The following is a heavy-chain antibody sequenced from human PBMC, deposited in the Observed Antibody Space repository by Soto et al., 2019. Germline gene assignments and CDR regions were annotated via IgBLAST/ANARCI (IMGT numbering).Heavy chain of an antibody. CDR1: GASISSDNYY. J-gene: IGHJ5*02. D-gene: IGHD5-18*01. Sequence: SETLSLTCSVSGASISSDNYYWGWIRQTPGKGLEWIGSIYYSGNTYYNPSLKSRLTISVDTSKSQFSLTLSSVTAADSAMYFCARQIRYTYGYFPRYIDLWGRGTQVTVSS. CDR2: IYYSGNT. CDR3: ARQIRYTYGYFPRYIDL. V-gene: IGHV4-39*01.